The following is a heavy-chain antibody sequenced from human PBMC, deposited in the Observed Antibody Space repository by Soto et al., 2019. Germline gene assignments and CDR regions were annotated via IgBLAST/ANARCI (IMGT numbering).Heavy chain of an antibody. CDR3: TTDSAVDTTSFDY. V-gene: IGHV3-15*01. J-gene: IGHJ4*02. Sequence: PGWSLRLSCSASVFAFTHAWMSWFRLPPGKGLEWVGLIKGRTDGGTTEFVAPVKGRFTMSRDDSKKMVFLQMNSLETEDTGVYYCTTDSAVDTTSFDYWGPGTVVTVSS. CDR1: VFAFTHAW. D-gene: IGHD5-18*01. CDR2: IKGRTDGGTT.